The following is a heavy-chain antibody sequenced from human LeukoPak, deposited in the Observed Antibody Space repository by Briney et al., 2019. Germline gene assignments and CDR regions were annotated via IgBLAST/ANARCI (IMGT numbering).Heavy chain of an antibody. Sequence: ASVKVSCKASGYTFTGYYMHWVRQAPGQGLEWMGWINPNSGGTNYAQKFQGRVTMTRDTSISTAYMELSRLRSDDTAVYYCASSIAVAGTGFDYWGQGTLVTVSS. V-gene: IGHV1-2*02. J-gene: IGHJ4*02. CDR2: INPNSGGT. CDR1: GYTFTGYY. CDR3: ASSIAVAGTGFDY. D-gene: IGHD6-19*01.